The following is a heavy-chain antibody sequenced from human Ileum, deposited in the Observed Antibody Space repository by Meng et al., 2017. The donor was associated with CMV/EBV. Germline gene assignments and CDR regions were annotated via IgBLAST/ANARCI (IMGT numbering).Heavy chain of an antibody. V-gene: IGHV3-72*01. CDR1: GFTFSDRY. D-gene: IGHD1-26*01. CDR2: TRNKANSYTT. J-gene: IGHJ4*02. Sequence: SGFTFSDRYMDWVRQAPGKGLEWVGRTRNKANSYTTEYAASVKGRFTISRDDSKNSLYLQMNSLKTEDTAVYYCARDRGGSYSHFDYWGQGTLVTVSS. CDR3: ARDRGGSYSHFDY.